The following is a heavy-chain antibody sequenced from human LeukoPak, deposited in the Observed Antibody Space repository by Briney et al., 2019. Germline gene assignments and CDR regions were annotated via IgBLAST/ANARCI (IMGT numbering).Heavy chain of an antibody. CDR2: MNPNSGNT. CDR1: GYTFTGYY. D-gene: IGHD6-19*01. J-gene: IGHJ5*02. CDR3: ARQRSSGWYNNWFDP. V-gene: IGHV1-8*02. Sequence: ASVKVSCKASGYTFTGYYMHWVRQAPGQGLEWMGWMNPNSGNTGYAQKFQGRVTMTRNTSISTAYMELSSLRSEDTAVYYCARQRSSGWYNNWFDPWGQGTLVTVSS.